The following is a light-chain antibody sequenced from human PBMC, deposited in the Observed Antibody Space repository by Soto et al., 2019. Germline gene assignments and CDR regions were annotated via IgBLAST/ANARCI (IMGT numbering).Light chain of an antibody. V-gene: IGKV3-15*01. Sequence: EIVMTQSPATLSVSPGERATLSCRASQSVSSNLAWYQQKPGQAPRLLIYGASTRATGIPARFSGSGSGTDFTLTISSLQSEDVAVYYCEQDNNWPPWTFGQGTMVEIK. CDR2: GAS. CDR1: QSVSSN. J-gene: IGKJ1*01. CDR3: EQDNNWPPWT.